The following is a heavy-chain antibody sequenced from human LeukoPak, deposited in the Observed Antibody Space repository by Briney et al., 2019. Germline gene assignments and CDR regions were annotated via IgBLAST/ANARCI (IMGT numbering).Heavy chain of an antibody. V-gene: IGHV3-74*01. Sequence: GRSLRLSCAASGFTFSNYWTRCVRPGPGQGLGWVSRISTDGNTTNYAASAKGRFTISRDNAKNTLYLQMSSLTAEDAAVYYCTSDVGFYWSASYYRDWGQGSLVTVSS. CDR2: ISTDGNTT. CDR3: TSDVGFYWSASYYRD. CDR1: GFTFSNYW. J-gene: IGHJ4*02. D-gene: IGHD3-10*01.